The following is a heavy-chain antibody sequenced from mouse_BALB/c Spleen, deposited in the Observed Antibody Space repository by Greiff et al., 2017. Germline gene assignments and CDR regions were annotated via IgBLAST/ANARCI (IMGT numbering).Heavy chain of an antibody. J-gene: IGHJ3*01. CDR2: IYPGSGST. CDR3: ASEGYGNSAWFAY. V-gene: IGHV1-55*01. CDR1: GYTFTSYW. Sequence: VQLQESGAELAKPGASVKMSCKASGYTFTSYWMHWVKQRPGQGLEWIGNIYPGSGSTYYNEMFKGKATLTVDTSSSTAYIQLSSLSSEDSAVYFCASEGYGNSAWFAYWGQGTLVTVSA. D-gene: IGHD2-1*01.